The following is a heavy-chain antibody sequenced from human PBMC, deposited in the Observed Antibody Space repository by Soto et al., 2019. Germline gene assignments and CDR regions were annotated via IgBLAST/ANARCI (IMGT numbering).Heavy chain of an antibody. CDR2: IYPNEHT. CDR3: ARGVGRSSWTSFDS. D-gene: IGHD6-13*01. V-gene: IGHV4-4*07. J-gene: IGHJ4*02. Sequence: NPSETLSLTATDHGGSFGSDYWSWIRHPGGKGREWYGRIYPNEHTHYIPPLRSRVSMSLDRSKNQFSLNRSSVTVADTAVYYCARGVGRSSWTSFDSWGQGTLVTVS. CDR1: GGSFGSDY.